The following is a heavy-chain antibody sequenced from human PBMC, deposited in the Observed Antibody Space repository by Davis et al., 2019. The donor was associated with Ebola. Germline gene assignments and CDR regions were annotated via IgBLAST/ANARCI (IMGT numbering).Heavy chain of an antibody. V-gene: IGHV3-73*01. Sequence: PGRSLRLSCAASGFTFSGSAMHWVRQASGKGLEWVGRIRSKANSYATAYAASVKGRFTISRDDSKNTAYLQMNSLKTEDTAVYYCICSQQPFDYWGQGTLVTVSS. J-gene: IGHJ4*02. CDR3: ICSQQPFDY. CDR2: IRSKANSYAT. CDR1: GFTFSGSA. D-gene: IGHD3-10*02.